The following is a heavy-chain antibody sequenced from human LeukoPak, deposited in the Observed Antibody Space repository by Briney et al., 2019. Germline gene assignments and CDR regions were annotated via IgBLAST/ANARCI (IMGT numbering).Heavy chain of an antibody. CDR2: IWSDGSQT. D-gene: IGHD3-16*01. CDR3: AGAAGLGNYLIDY. J-gene: IGHJ4*02. Sequence: PGRSLRLPCAASGFSFSGDAIHWVRQAPGKGLEWVALIWSDGSQTKYAGSVKGRFTVSRDNSKNTAFLQMSGLTVEDTAVYYCAGAAGLGNYLIDYWGQGTLVTVSS. V-gene: IGHV3-33*01. CDR1: GFSFSGDA.